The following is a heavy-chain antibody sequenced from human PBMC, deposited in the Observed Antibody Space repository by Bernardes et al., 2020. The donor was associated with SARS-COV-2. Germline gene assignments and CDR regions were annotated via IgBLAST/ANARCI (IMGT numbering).Heavy chain of an antibody. CDR3: AKDSGSGIYYYYGMDG. D-gene: IGHD3-10*01. V-gene: IGHV3-21*04. J-gene: IGHJ6*02. Sequence: GGSLRLSCAASGFNFSSYAMNWVRQAPGKGLQWVSSITSSTNYIHYTDSVKGRFTISRDNAKNSLFLQMNSLRPEDTALYYCAKDSGSGIYYYYGMDGWGQETTVTVSS. CDR2: ITSSTNYI. CDR1: GFNFSSYA.